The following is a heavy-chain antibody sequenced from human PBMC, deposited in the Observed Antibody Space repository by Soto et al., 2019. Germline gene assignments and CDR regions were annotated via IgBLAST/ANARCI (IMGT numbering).Heavy chain of an antibody. CDR3: AKEVVATSMGAIYYFYGLDV. CDR2: IGGSGGNT. V-gene: IGHV3-23*01. CDR1: GFTFRRYA. D-gene: IGHD5-12*01. J-gene: IGHJ6*02. Sequence: GGSLILSCAASGFTFRRYAMSWVRHAPGMGLEWVSAIGGSGGNTYDADSEKGRFTIARDNSKNMVYLEMNRLTAEDTAVYYCAKEVVATSMGAIYYFYGLDVWGQGTTVTVSS.